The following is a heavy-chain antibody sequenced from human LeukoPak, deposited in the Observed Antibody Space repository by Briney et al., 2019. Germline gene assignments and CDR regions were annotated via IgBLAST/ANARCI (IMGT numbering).Heavy chain of an antibody. V-gene: IGHV4-39*01. D-gene: IGHD3-3*01. CDR3: ARGEDTIFGVVTRADWFDP. CDR1: GGSISSSSYY. J-gene: IGHJ5*02. CDR2: IYYSGST. Sequence: SETLSLACTVSGGSISSSSYYWGWIRQPPGKGLEWIGSIYYSGSTYYNPSLKSRVTISVDTSKNQFSLKLSSVTAADTAVYYCARGEDTIFGVVTRADWFDPWGQGTLVTVSS.